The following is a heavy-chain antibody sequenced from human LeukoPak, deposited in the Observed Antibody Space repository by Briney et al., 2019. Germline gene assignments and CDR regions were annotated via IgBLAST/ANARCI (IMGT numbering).Heavy chain of an antibody. CDR3: ARHLVAPDY. CDR2: IYPGDSDS. CDR1: GYSFTSYW. Sequence: GESLKISCKGSGYSFTSYWIGWVRQMPGKGLEWVGIIYPGDSDSKYSPSFQGQVTISADKSISTAYLQWSSLKASDTAMYFCARHLVAPDYWGQGTLVTVSS. V-gene: IGHV5-51*01. J-gene: IGHJ4*02. D-gene: IGHD5-12*01.